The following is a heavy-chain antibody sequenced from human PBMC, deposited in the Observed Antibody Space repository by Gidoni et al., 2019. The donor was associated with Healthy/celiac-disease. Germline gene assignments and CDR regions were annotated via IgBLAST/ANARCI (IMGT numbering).Heavy chain of an antibody. CDR3: ARFGARFKARYCGGDCYSGFDY. J-gene: IGHJ4*02. CDR1: GSSFSGYY. Sequence: QVQLQQWGAGLLTPSETLSLTCSVYGSSFSGYYWTWYRQPPGKGLEWIGEINHSGSTNYNPSLKSRVTISVDTSKNQFSLKLSSVTAADTAVYYCARFGARFKARYCGGDCYSGFDYWGQGTLVTVSS. V-gene: IGHV4-34*01. CDR2: INHSGST. D-gene: IGHD2-21*02.